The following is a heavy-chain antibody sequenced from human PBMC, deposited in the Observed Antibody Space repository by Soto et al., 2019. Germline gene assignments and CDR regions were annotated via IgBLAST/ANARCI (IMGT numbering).Heavy chain of an antibody. J-gene: IGHJ4*02. V-gene: IGHV5-51*01. Sequence: GESLKISCKASGYDFARTWICWVRQLPGKGLDWLGIIYPGDSETRYSPSFRGQVTFSVDMSISTAYLQWSSLKTSDIAIYYCARLVGAYDSYFDHWGQGTRVTVSS. CDR3: ARLVGAYDSYFDH. CDR1: GYDFARTW. CDR2: IYPGDSET. D-gene: IGHD5-12*01.